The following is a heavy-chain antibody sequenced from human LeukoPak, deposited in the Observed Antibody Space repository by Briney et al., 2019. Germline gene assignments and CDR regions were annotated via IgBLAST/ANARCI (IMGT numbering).Heavy chain of an antibody. CDR3: VKSLSEGVGA. V-gene: IGHV3-23*01. CDR1: GFTFDIYT. J-gene: IGHJ5*02. CDR2: ISGHGVSV. D-gene: IGHD2-8*01. Sequence: GGSLRLSCEASGFTFDIYTMSWVRQAPGKGLEWASAISGHGVSVYYADSVKGRFTISRDNSRNTLLLQMNSLRVDDTAIYYCVKSLSEGVGAWGQGTLVAVSS.